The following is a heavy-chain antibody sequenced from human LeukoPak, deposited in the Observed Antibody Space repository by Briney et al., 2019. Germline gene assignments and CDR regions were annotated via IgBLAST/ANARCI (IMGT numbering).Heavy chain of an antibody. CDR3: ARERSEMEWLFSYYYYGMDV. CDR1: GGTFSSYD. CDR2: MNPNSGNT. Sequence: GASVKVSCKASGGTFSSYDINWVRQATGQGLEWMGWMNPNSGNTGYAQKFQGRVTMTRNTSISTAYMELSSLRSEDTAVYYCARERSEMEWLFSYYYYGMDVWGQGTTVTVSS. V-gene: IGHV1-8*02. J-gene: IGHJ6*02. D-gene: IGHD3-3*01.